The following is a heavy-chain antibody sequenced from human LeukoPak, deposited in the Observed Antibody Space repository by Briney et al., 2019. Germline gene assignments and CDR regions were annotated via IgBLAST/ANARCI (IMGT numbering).Heavy chain of an antibody. J-gene: IGHJ4*02. Sequence: GGSLRLSCAASGCTFSIYSMNWVRQAPGKGLEWVSSISSSSSHIYYGDSVKGRFTISRDNAKNSLYLQMDSLRAEDTAAYYCARDRDYYASGTYDQFDYWGQGTLVTVSS. CDR3: ARDRDYYASGTYDQFDY. CDR1: GCTFSIYS. D-gene: IGHD3-10*01. V-gene: IGHV3-21*01. CDR2: ISSSSSHI.